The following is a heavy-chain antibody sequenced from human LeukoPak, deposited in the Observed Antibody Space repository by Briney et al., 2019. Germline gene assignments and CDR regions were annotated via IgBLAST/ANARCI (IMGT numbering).Heavy chain of an antibody. CDR3: ARDLVGGWDDSSGYYYGYFDY. J-gene: IGHJ4*02. CDR2: ISYDGNNK. CDR1: GFTFAIHA. D-gene: IGHD3-22*01. V-gene: IGHV3-30-3*01. Sequence: PGRSLRLSCAASGFTFAIHAMHWVRQAPGKGLEWVAVISYDGNNKYYADSVKGRFTISRDNSKNTLYLQMNSLRAEDTAVYYCARDLVGGWDDSSGYYYGYFDYWGQGTLVTVSS.